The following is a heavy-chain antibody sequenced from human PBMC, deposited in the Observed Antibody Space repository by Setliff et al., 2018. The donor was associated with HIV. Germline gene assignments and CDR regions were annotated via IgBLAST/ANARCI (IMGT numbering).Heavy chain of an antibody. CDR2: ISSTSSTI. CDR3: ARGLYFYYYMDV. V-gene: IGHV3-48*01. D-gene: IGHD3-9*01. J-gene: IGHJ6*03. CDR1: GSGFTFSSYS. Sequence: LRLSCAASGSGFTFSSYSMNWVRQAPGKGLEWVSYISSTSSTIYYANSVKGRFTISRDDAKNSLYLQMNSLRAEDTAVYYCARGLYFYYYMDVWGKGTTVTVSS.